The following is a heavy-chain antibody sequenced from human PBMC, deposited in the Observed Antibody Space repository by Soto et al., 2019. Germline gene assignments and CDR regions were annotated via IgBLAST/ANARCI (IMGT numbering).Heavy chain of an antibody. CDR2: TYHSGKP. Sequence: QLQLQESGSRLVKSSETLSLTCAVSGDTISTGGYSWAWIRQPPGKHLEWIGHTYHSGKPYYNPSLKIRVIISVDRSKNQFSRKLSSVTAADTPAYYCARATYGDSVGYFDPWAQGTLVTVSS. J-gene: IGHJ5*02. D-gene: IGHD4-17*01. V-gene: IGHV4-30-2*01. CDR1: GDTISTGGYS. CDR3: ARATYGDSVGYFDP.